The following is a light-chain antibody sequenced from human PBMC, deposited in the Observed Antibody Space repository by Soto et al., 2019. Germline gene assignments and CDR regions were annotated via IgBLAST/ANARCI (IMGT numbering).Light chain of an antibody. V-gene: IGKV3D-15*01. CDR2: GAS. Sequence: EIVMTQSPATLSVSPGERATLSCRASQSVSSNLAWYQQKPGQAPRLLIYGASSRATGIPDRFSGSGSGTDFTLTISSLQPEDFATYFCQQLNSYPLTFGQGTRLEI. CDR1: QSVSSN. CDR3: QQLNSYPLT. J-gene: IGKJ5*01.